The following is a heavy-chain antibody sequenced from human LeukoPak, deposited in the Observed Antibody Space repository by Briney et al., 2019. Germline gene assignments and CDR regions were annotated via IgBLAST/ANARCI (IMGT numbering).Heavy chain of an antibody. CDR1: GGYISSSY. J-gene: IGHJ4*02. V-gene: IGHV4-59*01. CDR2: IYYSGST. Sequence: PSETLSLTCSVSGGYISSSYWGWIRQPPGKGPEWIGYIYYSGSTNYNPSLKSRVTISLDSSKNQFSLKLSSVTAADTAVYYCARYHSIKVTFDYWGQGTLVTVSS. CDR3: ARYHSIKVTFDY. D-gene: IGHD5-24*01.